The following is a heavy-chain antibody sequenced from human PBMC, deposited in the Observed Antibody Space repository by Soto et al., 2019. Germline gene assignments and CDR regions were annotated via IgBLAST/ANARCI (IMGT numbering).Heavy chain of an antibody. CDR2: ISYDGSNK. V-gene: IGHV3-30-3*01. D-gene: IGHD4-4*01. Sequence: QVQLVESGGGVVQPGRSLRLSCAASGFTFSSYAMHWVRQAPGKGLEWVAVISYDGSNKYYTDSVKGRFTISRDNSKNTLYLQMHSLRAEATAVYYCARPLWRDDYNWGYFDLWGRGTLVTVSS. CDR1: GFTFSSYA. J-gene: IGHJ2*01. CDR3: ARPLWRDDYNWGYFDL.